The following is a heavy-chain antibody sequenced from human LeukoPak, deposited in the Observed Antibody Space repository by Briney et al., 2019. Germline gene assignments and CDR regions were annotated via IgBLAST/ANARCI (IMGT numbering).Heavy chain of an antibody. Sequence: SETLSLTCTVSNGSISSFYWTWIRQPPGKGLEWIGYIYYTGTTDYNPSLKSRVTISVDTSKNQFSLKLSSVTAADTAVYYCARYVVYGSGKYYFDYWGQGTLVTVSS. J-gene: IGHJ4*02. CDR3: ARYVVYGSGKYYFDY. CDR1: NGSISSFY. D-gene: IGHD3-10*01. CDR2: IYYTGTT. V-gene: IGHV4-59*08.